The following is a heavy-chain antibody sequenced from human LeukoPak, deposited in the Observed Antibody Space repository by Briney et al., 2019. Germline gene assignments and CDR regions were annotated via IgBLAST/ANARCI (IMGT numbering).Heavy chain of an antibody. CDR1: GFTVSSNF. Sequence: PGGSLRLSCAASGFTVSSNFMSWVRQAPGKGLECVSVIYSRGGTYYADSVQGRFTISRDASKSTLFLQMNSLRADDTAVYYCARKTDSSGSGDYWGQGTLVTVSS. D-gene: IGHD3-22*01. V-gene: IGHV3-53*01. J-gene: IGHJ4*02. CDR3: ARKTDSSGSGDY. CDR2: IYSRGGT.